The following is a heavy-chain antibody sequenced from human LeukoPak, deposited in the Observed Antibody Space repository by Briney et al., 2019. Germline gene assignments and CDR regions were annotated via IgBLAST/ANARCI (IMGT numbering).Heavy chain of an antibody. D-gene: IGHD4-17*01. Sequence: GGSLRLSSAASGFTFSSYAMHWVRQAPGKGLEWVAVISYDGSNKYYADSVKGRFTISRDNSKNTLYLQMNSLRAEDTAVYYCARGPYGDYDDSYYFDYWGQGTLVTVSS. J-gene: IGHJ4*02. CDR3: ARGPYGDYDDSYYFDY. CDR2: ISYDGSNK. CDR1: GFTFSSYA. V-gene: IGHV3-30-3*01.